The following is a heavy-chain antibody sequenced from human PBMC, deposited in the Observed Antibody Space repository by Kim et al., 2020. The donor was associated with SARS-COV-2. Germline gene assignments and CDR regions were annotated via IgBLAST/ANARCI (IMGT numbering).Heavy chain of an antibody. CDR2: IYPGDSDT. J-gene: IGHJ6*02. Sequence: GESLKISCKGSGYSFTSYWIGWVRQMPGKGLEWMGIIYPGDSDTRYSPSFQGQVTISADKSISTAYLQWSSLKASDTAMYYCARRVVGATYSSMFGMDVWGQGTTVTVSS. D-gene: IGHD1-26*01. CDR1: GYSFTSYW. CDR3: ARRVVGATYSSMFGMDV. V-gene: IGHV5-51*01.